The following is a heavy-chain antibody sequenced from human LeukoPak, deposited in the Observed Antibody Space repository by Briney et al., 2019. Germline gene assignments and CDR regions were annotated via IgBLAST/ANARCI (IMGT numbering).Heavy chain of an antibody. CDR3: AKSSYYDSSGFYREYYFDY. D-gene: IGHD3-22*01. Sequence: GGSLRLSCAASRFTFNSYAMSWVRQAPGKGLEWVSVIGGSNGITFYVGSVKGRFTISRDNSKDTLYLQMNSLRAGDTAVYYCAKSSYYDSSGFYREYYFDYWGQGTLVPVSS. J-gene: IGHJ4*02. CDR2: IGGSNGIT. CDR1: RFTFNSYA. V-gene: IGHV3-23*01.